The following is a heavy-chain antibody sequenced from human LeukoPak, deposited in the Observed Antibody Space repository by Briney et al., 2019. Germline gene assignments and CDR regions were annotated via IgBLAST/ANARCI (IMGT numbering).Heavy chain of an antibody. D-gene: IGHD5-24*01. Sequence: PGGSLRLSCAASGFTFSTYVMSWVRQAPGKGLEWVSAIMSSGGSTFYADSVRGRFTISRDNSNYTLYLQMNSLRAEDTAIYYCAKGNSWVDNWGQGTLVTVSS. J-gene: IGHJ5*02. CDR1: GFTFSTYV. V-gene: IGHV3-23*01. CDR3: AKGNSWVDN. CDR2: IMSSGGST.